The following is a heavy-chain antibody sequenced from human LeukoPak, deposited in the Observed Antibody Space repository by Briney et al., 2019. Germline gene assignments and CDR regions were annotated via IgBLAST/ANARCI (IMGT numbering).Heavy chain of an antibody. V-gene: IGHV3-48*01. CDR3: AKDPLTRRINWFDP. D-gene: IGHD2-15*01. Sequence: PGGSLRLSCAASGFTFSSYSMNWVRQAPGKGLEWVSYISSSSSTIYYADSVKGRFTISRDNSKNTLYLQMNSLRAEDTAVYYCAKDPLTRRINWFDPWGQGTLVTVSS. CDR1: GFTFSSYS. J-gene: IGHJ5*02. CDR2: ISSSSSTI.